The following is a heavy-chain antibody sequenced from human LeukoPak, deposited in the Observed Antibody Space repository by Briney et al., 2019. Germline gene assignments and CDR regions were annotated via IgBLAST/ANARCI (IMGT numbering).Heavy chain of an antibody. CDR2: ISTSGSTK. CDR1: GFTFSSYE. Sequence: GGSLRLSCAASGFTFSSYEMNWVRQAPGKGLEWVSYISTSGSTKYYADSVKGRFTISRDNAKNSLYLQMNSLRAEDTALYYCARVSDISVAAYFDYWGQGTLVTVSS. V-gene: IGHV3-48*03. CDR3: ARVSDISVAAYFDY. J-gene: IGHJ4*02. D-gene: IGHD6-19*01.